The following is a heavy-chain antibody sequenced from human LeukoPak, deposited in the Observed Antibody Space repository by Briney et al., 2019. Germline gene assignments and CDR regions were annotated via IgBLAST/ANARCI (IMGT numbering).Heavy chain of an antibody. CDR1: GFIFNNYA. V-gene: IGHV3-23*01. CDR2: VSGGGSEK. J-gene: IGHJ5*02. Sequence: GGSLRLSYAASGFIFNNYAMSWVRQTPGKGLEWVSTVSGGGSEKNYADSVKGRFTISRDNSRNTLYLQMNSLRDEDTAVYYCASRGATGSWGQGTLVTVSS. D-gene: IGHD1-26*01. CDR3: ASRGATGS.